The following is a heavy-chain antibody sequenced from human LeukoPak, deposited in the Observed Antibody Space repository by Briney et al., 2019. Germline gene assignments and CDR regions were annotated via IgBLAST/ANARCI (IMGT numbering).Heavy chain of an antibody. V-gene: IGHV4-30-2*02. CDR3: ARTVVVAATTRVGFDY. CDR2: FYHGGST. J-gene: IGHJ4*02. CDR1: GGSITGGGYS. Sequence: SQTLSLTCTVSGGSITGGGYSWSWIRQAPGKGLEWIGYFYHGGSTSYNPSLRSRVTISVDTSKNQFSLKPSSVTAADTAVYYCARTVVVAATTRVGFDYWGQGTLVTVSS. D-gene: IGHD2-15*01.